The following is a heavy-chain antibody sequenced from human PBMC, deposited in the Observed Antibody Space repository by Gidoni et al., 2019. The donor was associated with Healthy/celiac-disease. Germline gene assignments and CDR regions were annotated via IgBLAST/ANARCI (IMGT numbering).Heavy chain of an antibody. CDR3: AKDIGVTIFGVVIPFDAFDI. CDR2: ISGSGGST. D-gene: IGHD3-3*01. Sequence: EVQLLESGGGLVQPGGSLRLYCAASGFTFSSYAMSWVRQAPGKGLEWVSAISGSGGSTYYADSVKGRFTISRDNSKNTLYLQMNSLRAEDTAVYYCAKDIGVTIFGVVIPFDAFDIWGQGTMVTVSS. J-gene: IGHJ3*02. V-gene: IGHV3-23*01. CDR1: GFTFSSYA.